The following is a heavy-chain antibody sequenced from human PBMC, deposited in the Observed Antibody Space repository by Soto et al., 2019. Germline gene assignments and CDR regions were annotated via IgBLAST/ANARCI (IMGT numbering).Heavy chain of an antibody. J-gene: IGHJ4*02. CDR2: INAGNGNT. CDR3: AREGAYGSGSPNYFDY. D-gene: IGHD3-10*01. CDR1: GYTFTSYA. Sequence: ASVKVSCKASGYTFTSYAMHWVRQAPGQRLEWMGWINAGNGNTKYSQKFQGRVTITRDTSASTAYMELSSLRSEDTAVYYCAREGAYGSGSPNYFDYWGQGTLVTV. V-gene: IGHV1-3*01.